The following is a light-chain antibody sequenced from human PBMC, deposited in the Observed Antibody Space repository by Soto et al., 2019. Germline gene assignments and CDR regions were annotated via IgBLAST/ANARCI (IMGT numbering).Light chain of an antibody. V-gene: IGLV3-1*01. CDR3: QAWVTSTYV. J-gene: IGLJ1*01. Sequence: SSELTQPPSVSVSPGQTASITCSGEKLGDKYVSWYQQRPGQSPVLVIYEDTKRPSGIPERFSGSNSGNTATLTISGTQAMDEADYYCQAWVTSTYVFGSGTKVTVL. CDR2: EDT. CDR1: KLGDKY.